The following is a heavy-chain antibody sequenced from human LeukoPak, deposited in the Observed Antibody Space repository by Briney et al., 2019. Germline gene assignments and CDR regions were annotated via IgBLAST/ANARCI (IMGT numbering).Heavy chain of an antibody. J-gene: IGHJ4*02. CDR3: ARSRGRDYGDRGIDY. V-gene: IGHV4-34*01. CDR2: INHSGST. D-gene: IGHD4-17*01. CDR1: GGSFSGYY. Sequence: PSETLSLTCAVYGGSFSGYYWSWIRQPPGKGLEWIGEINHSGSTNYNPSLKSRVTISVDTSKNQFSLKLSSVTAADTAVYYRARSRGRDYGDRGIDYWGQGTLVTVSS.